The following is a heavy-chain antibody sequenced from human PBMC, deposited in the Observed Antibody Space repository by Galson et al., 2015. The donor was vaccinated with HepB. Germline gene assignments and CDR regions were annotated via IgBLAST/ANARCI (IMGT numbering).Heavy chain of an antibody. V-gene: IGHV3-48*01. CDR1: GYTFSDYS. CDR3: TSVAPYVHTGFDS. CDR2: INARSDTR. Sequence: SLRLSCATSGYTFSDYSLNWVRQAPGKGLEWIALINARSDTRYYTDSVKGRFTISRDNAKNTLFLQMNSLRAEDTAVYYCTSVAPYVHTGFDSWGQGTLVTVSS. J-gene: IGHJ4*02. D-gene: IGHD2-15*01.